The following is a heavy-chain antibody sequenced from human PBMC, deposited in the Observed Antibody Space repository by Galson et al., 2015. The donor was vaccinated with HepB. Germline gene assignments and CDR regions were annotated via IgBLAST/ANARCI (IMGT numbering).Heavy chain of an antibody. Sequence: TLSLTCTVSGGSISSIGDSWTWIRQAPGKGLEWIGFLYHGGNTYYNPSLKSRVTMSVDTPKNQFSLKLNSVTAADTAMYYCARGWYVTADPGVESYYGMDVWGQGTTVTVSS. V-gene: IGHV4-30-2*01. CDR3: ARGWYVTADPGVESYYGMDV. D-gene: IGHD2-21*02. CDR2: LYHGGNT. J-gene: IGHJ6*02. CDR1: GGSISSIGDS.